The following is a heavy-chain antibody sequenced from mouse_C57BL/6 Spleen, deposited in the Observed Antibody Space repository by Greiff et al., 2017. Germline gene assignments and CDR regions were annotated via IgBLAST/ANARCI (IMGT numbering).Heavy chain of an antibody. J-gene: IGHJ1*03. Sequence: QVQLKQSGAELVRPGASVTLSCKASGYTFTDYAMHWVKQTPVHGLEWIGSIDPGTGGTAYNQKFKGKAILTADKSSSTAYMELRSLTSEDSAVYYCTRSGYYLHWYFDVGGTGTTVTVSS. V-gene: IGHV1-15*01. D-gene: IGHD2-3*01. CDR3: TRSGYYLHWYFDV. CDR2: IDPGTGGT. CDR1: GYTFTDYA.